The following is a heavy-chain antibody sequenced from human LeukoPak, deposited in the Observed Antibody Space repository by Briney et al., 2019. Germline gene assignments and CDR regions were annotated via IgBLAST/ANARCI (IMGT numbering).Heavy chain of an antibody. J-gene: IGHJ5*02. CDR1: GYTFTSYA. CDR3: ARGPNAASWFGEYGFDP. CDR2: INTNTGNP. V-gene: IGHV7-4-1*02. Sequence: ASVKVSCKASGYTFTSYAMNWVRQAPGQGLEWMGWINTNTGNPTYAQGFTGRFVFSLDTSVSTAYLQISSLKAEDTAVYYCARGPNAASWFGEYGFDPWGQEPWSPSPQ. D-gene: IGHD3-10*01.